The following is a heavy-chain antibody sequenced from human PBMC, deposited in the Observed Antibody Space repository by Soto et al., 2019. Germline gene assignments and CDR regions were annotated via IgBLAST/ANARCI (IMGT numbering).Heavy chain of an antibody. CDR1: GFTFSSYA. CDR2: ISYDGSNK. V-gene: IGHV3-30-3*01. J-gene: IGHJ6*02. Sequence: QVQLVESGGGVVQPGRSLRLSCAASGFTFSSYAMHWVRQAPGKGLEWVAVISYDGSNKYYADSVKGRFTISRDNSKNTLYLQMNSLRAEDTAVYYCARVRAAAGLYGMDVWGQGTTVTVSS. CDR3: ARVRAAAGLYGMDV. D-gene: IGHD6-13*01.